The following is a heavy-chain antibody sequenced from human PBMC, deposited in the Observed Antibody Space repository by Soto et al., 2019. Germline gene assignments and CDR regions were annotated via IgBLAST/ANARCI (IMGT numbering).Heavy chain of an antibody. Sequence: GGSLRLSCAASGFTVSSNYMNWVRQAPGKGLEWVSSISSSSSYIYYADSVKGRFTISRDNAKNSLYLQMNSLRAEDTAVYYSASTRRDGYNNYYYYYGMDVWGQGTTVTVSS. CDR1: GFTVSSNY. D-gene: IGHD5-12*01. CDR3: ASTRRDGYNNYYYYYGMDV. CDR2: ISSSSSYI. J-gene: IGHJ6*02. V-gene: IGHV3-21*01.